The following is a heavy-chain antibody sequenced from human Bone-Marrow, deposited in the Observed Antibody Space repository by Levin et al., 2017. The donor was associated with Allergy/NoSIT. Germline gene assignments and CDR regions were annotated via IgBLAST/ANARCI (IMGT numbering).Heavy chain of an antibody. CDR1: GFAFSSYG. J-gene: IGHJ4*02. CDR2: ISYDGRNK. V-gene: IGHV3-30*18. CDR3: AKDDFPSDDFDTSGFLKAIDD. D-gene: IGHD3-22*01. Sequence: PGGSLRLSCLASGFAFSSYGMHWVRQAPGKGLEWVAVISYDGRNKYYLDSVKGRFTISRDNSKNTLYLHMDSLRGDDTAVYYCAKDDFPSDDFDTSGFLKAIDDWGRGMLVTVSS.